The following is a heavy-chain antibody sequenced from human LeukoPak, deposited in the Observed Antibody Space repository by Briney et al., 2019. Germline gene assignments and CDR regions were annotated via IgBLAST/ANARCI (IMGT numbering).Heavy chain of an antibody. CDR3: AKCRYSNSRETFDY. CDR1: GFTFISYA. CDR2: VSGNGVYT. D-gene: IGHD4-11*01. J-gene: IGHJ4*02. V-gene: IGHV3-23*01. Sequence: GGSLRLSCAASGFTFISYAMSWVRQAPGKGLEWVSGVSGNGVYTFYADSVKGRFTISRDNSKNTLFLQMNSLRAEDTAVYYCAKCRYSNSRETFDYWGQGTLVTVSS.